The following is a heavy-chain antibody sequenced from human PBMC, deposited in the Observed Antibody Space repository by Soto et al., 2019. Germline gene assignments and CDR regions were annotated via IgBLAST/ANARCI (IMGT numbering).Heavy chain of an antibody. CDR3: ARGLGGQIVDY. D-gene: IGHD1-26*01. CDR2: ISGYNGNT. CDR1: GYTFTSYG. Sequence: QVQLVQSGAEVKKPGASVKVSCKASGYTFTSYGISWVRQAPGQGLEWMGWISGYNGNTKYAQKLQGRVTMTTDTSTSQGYMGLRSLRSSGTAVYYCARGLGGQIVDYMGQGALVTVSS. J-gene: IGHJ4*02. V-gene: IGHV1-18*01.